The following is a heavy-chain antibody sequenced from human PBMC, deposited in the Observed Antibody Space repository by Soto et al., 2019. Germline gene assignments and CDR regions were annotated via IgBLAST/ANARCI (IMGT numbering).Heavy chain of an antibody. J-gene: IGHJ6*02. CDR1: GGSFSAYY. CDR3: ARGEGLDFWSGYCHYYYYYGMDV. CDR2: INHSGST. Sequence: SETLSLTCAAYGGSFSAYYWSWIRQPPGKGLEWIGEINHSGSTNYNPSLKSRVTISVDTSKNQFSLKLSSVTAADTAVYYCARGEGLDFWSGYCHYYYYYGMDVWGQGTTVTVSS. D-gene: IGHD3-3*01. V-gene: IGHV4-34*01.